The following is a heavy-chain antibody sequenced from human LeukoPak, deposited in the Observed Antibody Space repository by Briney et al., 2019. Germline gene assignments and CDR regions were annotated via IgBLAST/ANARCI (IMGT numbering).Heavy chain of an antibody. Sequence: SETLSLTCTVSGGSISSYYWSWIRQPPGKGLEWIGHIYYDGNTNYNPSLKSRVTISVDTSKNQFTLKLNSVTAADTAVYFCARDLGESVPAVMAWAHWGQGTLVTVSS. V-gene: IGHV4-59*01. CDR3: ARDLGESVPAVMAWAH. CDR2: IYYDGNT. CDR1: GGSISSYY. D-gene: IGHD2-2*01. J-gene: IGHJ4*02.